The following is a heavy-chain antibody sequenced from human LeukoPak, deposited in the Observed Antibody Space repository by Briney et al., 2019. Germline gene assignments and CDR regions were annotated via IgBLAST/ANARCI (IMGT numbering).Heavy chain of an antibody. J-gene: IGHJ4*02. CDR2: ISRGSSHI. Sequence: PGGSLRLSCAASGFNLSTYGFNWVRQAPGKGLEWVSSISRGSSHIYYGDSVKGRFTISRDNAKNSLYLQMNSLRAEDTAVYYCARVPNFWSGYYVDYWGQGTLVTVPS. CDR1: GFNLSTYG. CDR3: ARVPNFWSGYYVDY. D-gene: IGHD3-3*01. V-gene: IGHV3-21*01.